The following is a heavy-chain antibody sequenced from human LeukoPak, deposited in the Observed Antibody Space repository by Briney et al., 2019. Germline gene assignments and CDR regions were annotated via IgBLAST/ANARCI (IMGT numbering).Heavy chain of an antibody. D-gene: IGHD5-18*01. CDR3: ARHVGYSYCSY. V-gene: IGHV4-34*01. CDR1: GGSFSGYY. CDR2: INHSGST. J-gene: IGHJ4*02. Sequence: PSETLSLTCAVYGGSFSGYYWSWIRQPPGKGLEWIGEINHSGSTNYNPSLKSRVTISVDTSKNQFPLKLSSVTAADTAVYYCARHVGYSYCSYWGQGTLVTVSS.